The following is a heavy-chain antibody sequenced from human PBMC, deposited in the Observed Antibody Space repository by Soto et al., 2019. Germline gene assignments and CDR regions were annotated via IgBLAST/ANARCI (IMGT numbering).Heavy chain of an antibody. D-gene: IGHD3-22*01. J-gene: IGHJ4*02. CDR1: GDSIKSADYY. Sequence: PSETLSLTCTVSGDSIKSADYYWSWLRHPPGKGLEWIGYIYYSRSDYYNPSLGRRATITIDTSRNQFSLNLMSVTAADTAVYYCARVVQFYDSSGYSFYYFDYWGQGALVTVSS. CDR2: IYYSRSD. V-gene: IGHV4-30-4*01. CDR3: ARVVQFYDSSGYSFYYFDY.